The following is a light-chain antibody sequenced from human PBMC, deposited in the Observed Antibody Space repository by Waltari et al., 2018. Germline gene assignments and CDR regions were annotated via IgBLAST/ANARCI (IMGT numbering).Light chain of an antibody. V-gene: IGLV4-69*01. J-gene: IGLJ3*02. Sequence: QLVLTQSPSASASLGASVKLTCTLSSGHSTNVIAWLQQQPEKGPRYLMKVNRDGSHSKGDKMPDRVSGSSSGAEHYLTISSPQSEDEADYYCQTGGHGTWVFGGGTKLTIL. CDR3: QTGGHGTWV. CDR1: SGHSTNV. CDR2: VNRDGSH.